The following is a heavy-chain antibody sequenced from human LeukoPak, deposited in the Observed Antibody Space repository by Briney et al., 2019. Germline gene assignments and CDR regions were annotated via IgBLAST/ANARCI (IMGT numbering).Heavy chain of an antibody. J-gene: IGHJ4*02. CDR1: GFTFSSYW. Sequence: GGSLRLSCAASGFTFSSYWMSWVRQAPGKGLEWVANIKQDGSEKYYVDSVKGRFAISRDNAKNSLYLQMNSLRAEDTAVYYCARIGGSGWRKYYFDYWGQGTLVTVSS. CDR2: IKQDGSEK. CDR3: ARIGGSGWRKYYFDY. D-gene: IGHD6-19*01. V-gene: IGHV3-7*03.